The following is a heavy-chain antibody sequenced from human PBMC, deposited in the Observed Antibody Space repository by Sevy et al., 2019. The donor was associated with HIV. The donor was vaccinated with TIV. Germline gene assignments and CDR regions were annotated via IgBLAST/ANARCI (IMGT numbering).Heavy chain of an antibody. CDR2: IIPIFGTA. CDR3: ARDPGVAGTGYYYGMDV. Sequence: ASVKVSCKASGGTFSSYAISWVRQAPGQGLDWMGGIIPIFGTANYAQKFQGRVTITADESTSTAYMELSSLRSEDTAVYYCARDPGVAGTGYYYGMDVWGQGTTVTVSS. V-gene: IGHV1-69*13. D-gene: IGHD6-19*01. CDR1: GGTFSSYA. J-gene: IGHJ6*02.